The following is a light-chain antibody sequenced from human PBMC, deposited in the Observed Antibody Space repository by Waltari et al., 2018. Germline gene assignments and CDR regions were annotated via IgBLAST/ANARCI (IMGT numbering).Light chain of an antibody. V-gene: IGLV3-25*03. CDR3: QSADSSGSVV. J-gene: IGLJ2*01. Sequence: SFELTQPPSLSVSPGQTARITCSGAALSKQYAHWHQQRPGLAPGLVIYKDSERPSGIPERFSGSSSGTTVTLTISGVQAEDEADYYCQSADSSGSVVFGGGTKLTVL. CDR1: ALSKQY. CDR2: KDS.